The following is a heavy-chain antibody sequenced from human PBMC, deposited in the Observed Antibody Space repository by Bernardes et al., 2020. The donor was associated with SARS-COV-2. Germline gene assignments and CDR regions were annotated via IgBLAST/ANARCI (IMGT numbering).Heavy chain of an antibody. Sequence: GESLKISCKGSGYSFTSYWIGWVRQMPGKGLEWMGIIYPGDSDTRYSPSFQGQVTIPADKSISTAYLQWSSLKASDTAMYYCARQAAIGDYYYYYGMDVWGQWTTVTVSS. J-gene: IGHJ6*02. CDR2: IYPGDSDT. CDR1: GYSFTSYW. CDR3: ARQAAIGDYYYYYGMDV. V-gene: IGHV5-51*01. D-gene: IGHD2-2*02.